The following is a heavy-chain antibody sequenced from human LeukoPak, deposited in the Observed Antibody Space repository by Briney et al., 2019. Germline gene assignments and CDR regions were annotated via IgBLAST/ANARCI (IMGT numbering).Heavy chain of an antibody. CDR2: IYYSGST. D-gene: IGHD3-22*01. CDR3: ARVRYDSSGYYYYYYMDV. Sequence: SETLSLTCTVSGGSISSYYWSWIRQPPGKGLEWIGYIYYSGSTNYNPSLKSRVTISVDTSKNQSSLKLSSVTAADTAVYYCARVRYDSSGYYYYYYMDVWGKGTTVTVSS. J-gene: IGHJ6*03. V-gene: IGHV4-59*01. CDR1: GGSISSYY.